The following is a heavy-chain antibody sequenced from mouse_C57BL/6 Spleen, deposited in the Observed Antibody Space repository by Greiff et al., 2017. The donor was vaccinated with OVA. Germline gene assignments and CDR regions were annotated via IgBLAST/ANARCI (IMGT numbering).Heavy chain of an antibody. CDR2: IYPGDGDT. V-gene: IGHV1-80*01. CDR1: GYAFSSYW. CDR3: ARVYYDYDESFAY. D-gene: IGHD2-4*01. Sequence: QVQLKQSGAELVKPGASVKISCKASGYAFSSYWMNWVKQRPGKGLEWIGQIYPGDGDTNYNGKFKGKATLTADKSSSTAYMQLSSLTSEDSAVYFCARVYYDYDESFAYWGQGTLVTVSA. J-gene: IGHJ3*01.